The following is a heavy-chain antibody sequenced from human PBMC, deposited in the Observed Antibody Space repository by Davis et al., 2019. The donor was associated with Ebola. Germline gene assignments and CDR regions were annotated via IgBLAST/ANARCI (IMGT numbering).Heavy chain of an antibody. Sequence: HTGGSLRLSCAASGFPSSSYWMHWVRHAPGKGLVWVPRITADGSSSSYADSVKGRFTISRDNAKNTLYLQMNSLRAEDTAVYFCVKNYYGMDVWGQGTTVTVSS. CDR1: GFPSSSYW. J-gene: IGHJ6*02. V-gene: IGHV3-74*01. CDR3: VKNYYGMDV. D-gene: IGHD3-10*01. CDR2: ITADGSSS.